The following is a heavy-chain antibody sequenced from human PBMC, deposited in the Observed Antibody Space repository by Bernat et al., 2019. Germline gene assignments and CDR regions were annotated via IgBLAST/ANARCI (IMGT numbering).Heavy chain of an antibody. CDR2: ISAYNGNT. Sequence: QVQLVQSGAEVKKPGASVKVSCKASGYTFTSYGISWVRQAPGQGLEWMGWISAYNGNTNYAQKLQGRGTMTTDTSTSTAYMELRSLRSDDTAVYYCARDGKDIVLVPAGVDYYYGMDVWGQGTTVTVSS. J-gene: IGHJ6*02. V-gene: IGHV1-18*01. D-gene: IGHD2-2*01. CDR3: ARDGKDIVLVPAGVDYYYGMDV. CDR1: GYTFTSYG.